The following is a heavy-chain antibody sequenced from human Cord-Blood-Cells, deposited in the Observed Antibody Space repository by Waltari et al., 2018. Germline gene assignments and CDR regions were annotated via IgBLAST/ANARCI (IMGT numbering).Heavy chain of an antibody. CDR3: ARHDYYWGYLDY. V-gene: IGHV4-39*07. CDR1: VGSISSSSYY. D-gene: IGHD3-22*01. Sequence: QLQLQESGPGLVKPSETLSLTCTVSVGSISSSSYYWGWLRQPPGQGLEWIGSIYYNGTTYYNPSLKSRVPKSVDASKRHLSLKLNSVNPTDTDMYYCARHDYYWGYLDYWGQRHLVTVSS. J-gene: IGHJ4*02. CDR2: IYYNGTT.